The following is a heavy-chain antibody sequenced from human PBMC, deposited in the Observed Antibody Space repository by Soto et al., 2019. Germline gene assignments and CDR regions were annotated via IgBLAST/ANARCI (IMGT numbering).Heavy chain of an antibody. CDR3: VRDKIVYYYGSGTFDF. Sequence: QPHLVQSGAEVKKPGAPVKVSCKASGYTFSSFGISWVRQAPGHGLEWMGWISGYNGNTDVAQKFQGRLTLSTDTSTTTAYMELRGLRSDDTAVYYCVRDKIVYYYGSGTFDFWGQGTVVTVSS. CDR2: ISGYNGNT. D-gene: IGHD3-10*01. J-gene: IGHJ4*02. V-gene: IGHV1-18*04. CDR1: GYTFSSFG.